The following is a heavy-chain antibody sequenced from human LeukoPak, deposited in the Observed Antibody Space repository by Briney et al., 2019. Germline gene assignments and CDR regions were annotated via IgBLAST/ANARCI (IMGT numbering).Heavy chain of an antibody. D-gene: IGHD3-22*01. CDR3: ARAEVIDY. CDR1: GYTFTGCY. J-gene: IGHJ4*02. CDR2: INPNSGGT. V-gene: IGHV1-2*02. Sequence: ASVSVSCTASGYTFTGCYMHWVRQAPGQGLEWMGWINPNSGGTNYAQKFQGRVTMTRDTPISTAYMELTSLRSDDTAVYYCARAEVIDYWGQGTLVTVSS.